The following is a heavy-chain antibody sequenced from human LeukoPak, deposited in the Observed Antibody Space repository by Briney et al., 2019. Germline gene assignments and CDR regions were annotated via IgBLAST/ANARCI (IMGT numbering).Heavy chain of an antibody. CDR1: EFTFSSYW. CDR3: ARVGTREAYGVAYDFDY. J-gene: IGHJ4*02. D-gene: IGHD4-17*01. V-gene: IGHV3-7*01. Sequence: PGGSLRLSCAPSEFTFSSYWMSWVRQAPGKGLEWVASIKEDGSEKYYVDSVKGRFTISRDNAKNSLYLQMNSLRAEDTAVYYYARVGTREAYGVAYDFDYWGQGTLVTVSS. CDR2: IKEDGSEK.